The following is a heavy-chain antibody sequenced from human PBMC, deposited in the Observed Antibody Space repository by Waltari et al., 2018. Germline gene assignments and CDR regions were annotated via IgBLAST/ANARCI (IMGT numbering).Heavy chain of an antibody. CDR3: ARDDVDSSAFGGF. D-gene: IGHD3-16*01. J-gene: IGHJ4*02. CDR1: AYIFSNYG. V-gene: IGHV1-18*01. Sequence: QLVQSGPEVKKPGASVKVSCNGSAYIFSNYGVTWVRQAPGQGLEWMGWMSGYNGDAKYEEKFEGRVTMTRDTSTSTAYMEIRGLRSDDTALYFCARDDVDSSAFGGFWGQGTQVTVSS. CDR2: MSGYNGDA.